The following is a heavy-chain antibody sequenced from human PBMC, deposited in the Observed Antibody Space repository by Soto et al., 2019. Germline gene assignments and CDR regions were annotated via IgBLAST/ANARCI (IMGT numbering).Heavy chain of an antibody. CDR1: GGSISSSGYY. D-gene: IGHD3-10*01. CDR3: ARDRQGRVDY. V-gene: IGHV4-39*07. Sequence: SETLSLTCAVSGGSISSSGYYWGWIRQPPGKGLEWIGSIYYSGSTYYNPSLKSRVTISVDTSKNQFSLKLSSVTAADTAVYYCARDRQGRVDYWGQGTLVTVSS. J-gene: IGHJ4*02. CDR2: IYYSGST.